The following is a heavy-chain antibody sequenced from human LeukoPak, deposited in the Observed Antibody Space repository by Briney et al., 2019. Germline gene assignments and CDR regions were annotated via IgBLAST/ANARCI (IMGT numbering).Heavy chain of an antibody. CDR1: GGSISCGDYY. D-gene: IGHD3-3*01. CDR2: INHSGST. CDR3: ARRADFWSGWSSGYWYFDL. V-gene: IGHV4-34*01. J-gene: IGHJ2*01. Sequence: SETLSLTCTVSGGSISCGDYYWSWIRQPPGKGLEWIGEINHSGSTNYNPSLKSRVTISVDTSKNQFSLKLSSVTAADTAVYYCARRADFWSGWSSGYWYFDLWGRGTLVTVSS.